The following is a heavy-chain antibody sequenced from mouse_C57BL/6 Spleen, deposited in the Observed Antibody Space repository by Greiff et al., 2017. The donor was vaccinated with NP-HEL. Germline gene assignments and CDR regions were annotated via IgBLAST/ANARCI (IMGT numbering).Heavy chain of an antibody. D-gene: IGHD2-10*01. CDR3: ARRPLLDYYAMDY. J-gene: IGHJ4*01. Sequence: VQLQQPGAELVKPGASVKLSCKASGYTFTSYWMHWVKQRPGQGLEWIGMIHPNSGSTNYNEKFKSKATLTVDKSSSTAYMQLSSLTSEDSAVYYCARRPLLDYYAMDYWGQGTSVTVSS. CDR2: IHPNSGST. V-gene: IGHV1-64*01. CDR1: GYTFTSYW.